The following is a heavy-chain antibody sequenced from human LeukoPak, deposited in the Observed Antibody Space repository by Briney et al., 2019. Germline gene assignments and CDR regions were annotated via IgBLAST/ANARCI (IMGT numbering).Heavy chain of an antibody. J-gene: IGHJ3*02. CDR1: GFTFTSSA. CDR2: IVVGRGET. D-gene: IGHD3-3*01. Sequence: SQEVSCKASGFTFTSSAMQWVCQVRRQRLEWIGWIVVGRGETKYAQKFQDRVTITRDMSTSTAYMEPSSLRSEDTAVYYCTADRPKQDYYDFWSGYYGTGMEAFDMWGQGTMVTVSS. CDR3: TADRPKQDYYDFWSGYYGTGMEAFDM. V-gene: IGHV1-58*02.